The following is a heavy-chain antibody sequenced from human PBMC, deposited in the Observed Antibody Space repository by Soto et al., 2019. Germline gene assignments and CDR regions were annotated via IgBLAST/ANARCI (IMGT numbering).Heavy chain of an antibody. J-gene: IGHJ4*02. D-gene: IGHD4-17*01. Sequence: SETLSLTCAVYGGSFSGYYWSWIRQPPGKGLEWIGEINHSGSTNYNPSLKSRVTISVDTSKNQFSLKLSSVTAADTAVYYCAVTTTVVTRFDYWGQGTLVTVS. CDR2: INHSGST. V-gene: IGHV4-34*01. CDR1: GGSFSGYY. CDR3: AVTTTVVTRFDY.